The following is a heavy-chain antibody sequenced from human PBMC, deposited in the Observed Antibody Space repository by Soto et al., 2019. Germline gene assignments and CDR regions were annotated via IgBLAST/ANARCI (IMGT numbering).Heavy chain of an antibody. J-gene: IGHJ4*02. Sequence: TSETLSLTCTVSGASISSYYWSWIRQPPGKGLEWIGYIYYSGSTTYNPSLKSRVTISEDTSKSQISLKLNPVTAADTAVYYCARSYCSTTSCYPFDYWGQGTMVTVSS. CDR2: IYYSGST. D-gene: IGHD2-2*01. CDR3: ARSYCSTTSCYPFDY. CDR1: GASISSYY. V-gene: IGHV4-59*08.